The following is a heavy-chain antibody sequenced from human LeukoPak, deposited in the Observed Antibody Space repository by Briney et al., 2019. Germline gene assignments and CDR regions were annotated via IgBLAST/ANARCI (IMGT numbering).Heavy chain of an antibody. D-gene: IGHD2-2*01. CDR3: ARGSSLVVPAAIRAFDI. CDR1: GYTFTSYG. CDR2: ISAYNGNT. Sequence: ASVTVSCKASGYTFTSYGISWVRQAPGQGLEWMGWISAYNGNTNYAQKLQGRVTMTTDTSTSTVYMELRSLRSDDTAVYYCARGSSLVVPAAIRAFDIWGQGTMVTVSS. V-gene: IGHV1-18*01. J-gene: IGHJ3*02.